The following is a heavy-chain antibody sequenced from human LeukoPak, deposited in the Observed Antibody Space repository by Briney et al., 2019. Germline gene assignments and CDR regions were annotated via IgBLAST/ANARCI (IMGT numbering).Heavy chain of an antibody. CDR2: ISYDGDHE. Sequence: PGRSLRLSCAASGFAFSTYAMHWVRQAPGKGLEWVTVISYDGDHEYYADSVKGRFTISRDNSKNTLNLQMNSLRPEDTAVYCCVKSRDVYKYFDYWGQGTLVTVSS. CDR1: GFAFSTYA. J-gene: IGHJ4*02. CDR3: VKSRDVYKYFDY. D-gene: IGHD5-24*01. V-gene: IGHV3-30*18.